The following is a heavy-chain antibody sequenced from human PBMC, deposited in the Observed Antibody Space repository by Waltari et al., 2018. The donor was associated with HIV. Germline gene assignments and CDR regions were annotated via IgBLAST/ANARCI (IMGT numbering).Heavy chain of an antibody. V-gene: IGHV3-30*18. CDR2: ISSDGGNQ. Sequence: QVQLVESGGGVVQPGKSLRLSCAAPGSPFREYPTHWVRQAPGKGLEWVTVISSDGGNQYYADSVKGRFTISRDNSKKTLSLEMNSLKIEDTAMYYCAKDAYGGHPKNWFDSWGQGILVTVSS. CDR1: GSPFREYP. D-gene: IGHD3-10*01. J-gene: IGHJ5*01. CDR3: AKDAYGGHPKNWFDS.